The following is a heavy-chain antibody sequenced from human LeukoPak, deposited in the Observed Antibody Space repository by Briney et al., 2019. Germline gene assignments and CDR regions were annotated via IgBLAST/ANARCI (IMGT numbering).Heavy chain of an antibody. CDR1: GGTFSSYA. CDR2: IIPIFGTA. Sequence: ASVKVSCKASGGTFSSYAISWVRQAPGQGLEWMGGIIPIFGTANYAQKFQGRVTITTDESTSTAYMELSSLRSEDTAVYYCARDRSYGRRIGHYCYYMDVWGKGTTVTVSS. J-gene: IGHJ6*03. D-gene: IGHD5-18*01. CDR3: ARDRSYGRRIGHYCYYMDV. V-gene: IGHV1-69*05.